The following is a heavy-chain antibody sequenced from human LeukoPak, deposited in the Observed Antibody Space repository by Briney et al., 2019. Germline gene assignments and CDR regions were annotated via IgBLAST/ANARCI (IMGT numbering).Heavy chain of an antibody. CDR3: AKLEGSGSTTDFDY. Sequence: AISGSGGSTYYADSVKDRFTISRDNSKNTLYLQMNSLRAENTAVYYCAKLEGSGSTTDFDYWGQGTLVTVSS. CDR2: ISGSGGST. J-gene: IGHJ4*02. D-gene: IGHD1-26*01. V-gene: IGHV3-23*01.